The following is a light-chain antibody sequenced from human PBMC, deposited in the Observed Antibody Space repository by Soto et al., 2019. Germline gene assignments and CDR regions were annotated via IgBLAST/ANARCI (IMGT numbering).Light chain of an antibody. CDR1: QSVSGW. J-gene: IGKJ5*01. V-gene: IGKV1-5*03. CDR2: KAS. CDR3: QQYKSYNT. Sequence: DSQMTQSPSTLSASVGDTVTVTCRASQSVSGWLAWYQQKPGEAPKLLIYKASTLKSGVPSRFSGSGSGTEFTLTISSLQPDDFATYYCQQYKSYNTFGQGTRLEI.